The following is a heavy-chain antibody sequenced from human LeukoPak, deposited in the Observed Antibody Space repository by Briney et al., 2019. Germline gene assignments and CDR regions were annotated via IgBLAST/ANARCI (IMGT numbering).Heavy chain of an antibody. J-gene: IGHJ6*03. V-gene: IGHV3-11*04. Sequence: GGSLRLSCAASGFTFSDYYVSWIRQAPGKGLEWVSYISSSGSTIYYADSVKGRFTISRDNAKNSLYLQMNSVRAEDTAVYYCARGLGYCSGGSCYDYMDVWGKGTTVTVSS. CDR2: ISSSGSTI. CDR3: ARGLGYCSGGSCYDYMDV. CDR1: GFTFSDYY. D-gene: IGHD2-15*01.